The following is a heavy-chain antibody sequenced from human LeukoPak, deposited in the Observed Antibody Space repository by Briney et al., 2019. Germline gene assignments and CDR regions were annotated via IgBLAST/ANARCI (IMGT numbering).Heavy chain of an antibody. J-gene: IGHJ4*02. D-gene: IGHD3-16*01. Sequence: GGSLRLSCAASGFTFSTYWMTWVRRAPGKGLEWVANIKQDGTEKYYVDSVKGRFTVSRDNAKNSLYLQMNSLRAEDTAVYYCARYRGSGGQRLDYWGQGTLVTVSS. CDR3: ARYRGSGGQRLDY. CDR1: GFTFSTYW. V-gene: IGHV3-7*01. CDR2: IKQDGTEK.